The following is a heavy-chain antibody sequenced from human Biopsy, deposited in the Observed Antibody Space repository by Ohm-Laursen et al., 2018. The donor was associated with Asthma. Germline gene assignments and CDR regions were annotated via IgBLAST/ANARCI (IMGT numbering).Heavy chain of an antibody. V-gene: IGHV3-33*08. CDR3: ARAYGGNFFSGAFDI. D-gene: IGHD4-23*01. J-gene: IGHJ3*02. CDR1: GFVFSQCG. Sequence: SLRLSCAASGFVFSQCGMHWVRQGPGKGLEWVALVSSDGHNKYYEDSVKGRVTISRDISKNTLSLQMNSLRAEDTAVYYCARAYGGNFFSGAFDIWGQGTMVTVSS. CDR2: VSSDGHNK.